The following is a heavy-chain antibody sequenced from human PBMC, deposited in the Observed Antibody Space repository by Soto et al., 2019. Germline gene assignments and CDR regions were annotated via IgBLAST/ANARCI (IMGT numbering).Heavy chain of an antibody. Sequence: GGSLRLSCAASRFNFRNSWMSWVRQAPGKGLEWVANINEDGNEKYYVDSVKGRFTISKDNAKNLLYLDMNSLRVEDTAVYFCVKVYDLWGQGILVTVSS. J-gene: IGHJ5*02. V-gene: IGHV3-7*05. CDR3: VKVYDL. CDR1: RFNFRNSW. CDR2: INEDGNEK.